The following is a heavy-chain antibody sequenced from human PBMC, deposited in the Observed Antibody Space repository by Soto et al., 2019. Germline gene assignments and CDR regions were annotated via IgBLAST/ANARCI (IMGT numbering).Heavy chain of an antibody. V-gene: IGHV3-23*01. Sequence: GGSLRLSCAASGFTFSNYAMSWVRQAPGKGLEWVSVISGSGGSTYYADSMKGRFTLSRDNSKNTLYLQMNSLRVEDTAVYFCARDLQYYRDYYYYYMDVWGKGTTVTVSS. CDR3: ARDLQYYRDYYYYYMDV. J-gene: IGHJ6*03. CDR1: GFTFSNYA. CDR2: ISGSGGST. D-gene: IGHD1-26*01.